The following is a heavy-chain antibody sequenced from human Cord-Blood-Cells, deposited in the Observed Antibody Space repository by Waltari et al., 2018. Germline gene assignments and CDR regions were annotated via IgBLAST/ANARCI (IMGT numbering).Heavy chain of an antibody. CDR1: GYNFTSYD. Sequence: QVQLVQSGAEVKKPGASVTVSCTASGYNFTSYDINWVRPATGQGLEWMGWMNPNSGNTGYAQKFQGRVTITRNTSISTAYMELSSLRSEDTAVYYCARGAGSSWYYYYGMDVWGQGTTVTVSS. CDR2: MNPNSGNT. D-gene: IGHD6-13*01. CDR3: ARGAGSSWYYYYGMDV. J-gene: IGHJ6*02. V-gene: IGHV1-8*03.